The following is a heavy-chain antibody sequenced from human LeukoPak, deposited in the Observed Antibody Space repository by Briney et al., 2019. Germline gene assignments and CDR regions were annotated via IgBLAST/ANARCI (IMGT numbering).Heavy chain of an antibody. V-gene: IGHV4-4*07. D-gene: IGHD5-18*01. CDR1: GGSISNSY. CDR2: VYTSGDTNYT. J-gene: IGHJ4*02. Sequence: SETLSLTCTVSGGSISNSYWSWIRQPAGKGLEWIGRVYTSGDTNYTNYNPSLMSRLTMSVDTSKSQFSLKLTSVTAADTAVYFCERTKYSYDYLDYWGRGTLVTVSS. CDR3: ERTKYSYDYLDY.